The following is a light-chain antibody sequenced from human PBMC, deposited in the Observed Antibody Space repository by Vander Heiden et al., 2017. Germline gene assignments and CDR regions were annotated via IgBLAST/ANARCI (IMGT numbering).Light chain of an antibody. Sequence: QPALTQPASVSGSPGQSITISCTGTSSDVGSYNLVSWYQQHPGKAPKLMIYEVSKRPSVVSNRFSGSKSGNTASLTISGLQAEDEAEYYCCSYAGISTLVFGGGTKLTVL. V-gene: IGLV2-23*02. J-gene: IGLJ2*01. CDR2: EVS. CDR3: CSYAGISTLV. CDR1: SSDVGSYNL.